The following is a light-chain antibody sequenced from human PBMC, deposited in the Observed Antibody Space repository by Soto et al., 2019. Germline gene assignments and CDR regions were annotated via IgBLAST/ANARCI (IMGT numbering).Light chain of an antibody. CDR1: ENIVNF. CDR2: GAS. Sequence: DIQMTQSPSSLSAILGDRVTITCRASENIVNFLNWYQQRPGRAPRPLIYGASSLQYEVPSRFSGRGSGTDFTLTIRDLQPEDFATYFCQQSYNLPHTFGQGTKLEVE. J-gene: IGKJ2*01. V-gene: IGKV1-39*01. CDR3: QQSYNLPHT.